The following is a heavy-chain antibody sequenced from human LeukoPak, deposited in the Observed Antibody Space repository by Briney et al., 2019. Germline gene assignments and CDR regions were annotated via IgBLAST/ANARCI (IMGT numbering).Heavy chain of an antibody. CDR3: ARELELRY. CDR2: IYHSGST. J-gene: IGHJ4*02. D-gene: IGHD1-7*01. CDR1: GYSISSGYY. Sequence: SETLSLTCTVSGYSISSGYYWGWIRQPPGQGLEWIGFIYHSGSTYYNPSLKSRVTISVDTSKNQFSLKLSSVTAADTAVYYCARELELRYWGQGTLVTVSS. V-gene: IGHV4-38-2*02.